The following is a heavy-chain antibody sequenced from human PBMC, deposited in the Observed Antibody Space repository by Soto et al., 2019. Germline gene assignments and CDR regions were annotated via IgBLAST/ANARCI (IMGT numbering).Heavy chain of an antibody. CDR2: ISAYNGNT. CDR1: GYSFTNND. D-gene: IGHD6-19*01. CDR3: ARDTYSSGWYSPYYYYYYGMDV. V-gene: IGHV1-18*01. J-gene: IGHJ6*02. Sequence: GASVKVSCKASGYSFTNNDVTWVRQATGQGLEWMGWISAYNGNTNYAQKLQGRVTMTTDTSTSTAYMELRSLRSDDTAVYYCARDTYSSGWYSPYYYYYYGMDVWGPGTTVTVSS.